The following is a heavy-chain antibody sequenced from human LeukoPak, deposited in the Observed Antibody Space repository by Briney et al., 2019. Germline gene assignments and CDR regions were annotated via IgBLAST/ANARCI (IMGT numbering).Heavy chain of an antibody. J-gene: IGHJ5*02. CDR2: IKSNIDGGTT. Sequence: GGSLRLSCAASGLTFSSHWMHWVRQAPGKGLVWVGRIKSNIDGGTTDYAAPVNGRFSISRDDSENTLYLQMNSLKTEDTAIYYCTRGYCSGGGCSGFHNWFDPWGQGTLVTVSS. CDR3: TRGYCSGGGCSGFHNWFDP. D-gene: IGHD2-15*01. CDR1: GLTFSSHW. V-gene: IGHV3-15*01.